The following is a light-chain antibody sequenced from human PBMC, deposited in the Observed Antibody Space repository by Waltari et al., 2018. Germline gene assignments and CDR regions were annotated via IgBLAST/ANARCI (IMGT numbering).Light chain of an antibody. CDR3: QQSDSMPFT. J-gene: IGKJ4*01. CDR1: QSISSY. V-gene: IGKV1-39*01. CDR2: DAS. Sequence: DIQMTQSPSSLSASVGDRVSITCRTSQSISSYLNWYQQKPGKAPKLLIYDASTLQSGVPSRFSGSGSGTDCTLTISSLQPEDFATYHCQQSDSMPFTFGGGTKVEIK.